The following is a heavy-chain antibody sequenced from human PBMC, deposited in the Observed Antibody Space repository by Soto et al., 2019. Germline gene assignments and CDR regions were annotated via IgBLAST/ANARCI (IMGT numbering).Heavy chain of an antibody. CDR2: FDPEDGET. J-gene: IGHJ5*02. V-gene: IGHV1-24*01. CDR1: GYTFTSYG. D-gene: IGHD2-2*01. CDR3: ATGYCISTSCYWFDP. Sequence: ASVKVSCKASGYTFTSYGFSWVRQAPGKGLEWMGGFDPEDGETIYAQKFQGRVTMTEDTSTDTAYMELSSLRSEDTAVYYCATGYCISTSCYWFDPWGQGTLVTVSS.